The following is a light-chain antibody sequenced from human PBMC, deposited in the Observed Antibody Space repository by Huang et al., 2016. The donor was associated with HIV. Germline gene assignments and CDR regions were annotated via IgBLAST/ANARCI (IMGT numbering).Light chain of an antibody. V-gene: IGKV1-13*02. CDR2: GAS. J-gene: IGKJ5*01. CDR1: QDIGTS. CDR3: QQLHTYPIT. Sequence: QLTQSPPSLSASVGDTIIISCRASQDIGTSLAWYQQKTGRAPKLLISGASTLQTGVPPRFSGDSAGTFFTLFITGLQPEDFATYYCQQLHTYPITFGQGTRLDIK.